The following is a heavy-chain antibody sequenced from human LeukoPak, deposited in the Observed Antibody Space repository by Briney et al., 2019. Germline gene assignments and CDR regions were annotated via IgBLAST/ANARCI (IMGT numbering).Heavy chain of an antibody. CDR3: ARGKEYSSSWFGFVRSNWFDP. CDR2: IKEDGSVK. J-gene: IGHJ5*02. Sequence: GGSLRLSCAASGFIFNSNWMSWVRQAPGKGLEWVANIKEDGSVKNYVDSVKGRFTISRDNAKDSLYLQMNSLRAEDTAVYYCARGKEYSSSWFGFVRSNWFDPWGQGTLVTVSS. V-gene: IGHV3-7*01. CDR1: GFIFNSNW. D-gene: IGHD6-13*01.